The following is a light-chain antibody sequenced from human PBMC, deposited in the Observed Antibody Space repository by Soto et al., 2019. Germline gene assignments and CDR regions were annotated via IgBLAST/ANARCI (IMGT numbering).Light chain of an antibody. CDR1: QSVRSW. V-gene: IGKV1-5*01. Sequence: DIQMTQSPSTLSASVGDRVTITCRASQSVRSWLAWYQQKPGRAPKFLIYDASSLESGVPSRFSGSRSGTEFTLTISNLQPDDFATYYCQQYDNYPLTFGGGTKVGI. J-gene: IGKJ4*01. CDR2: DAS. CDR3: QQYDNYPLT.